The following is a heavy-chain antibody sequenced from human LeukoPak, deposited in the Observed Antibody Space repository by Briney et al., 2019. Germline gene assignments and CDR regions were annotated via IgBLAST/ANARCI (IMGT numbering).Heavy chain of an antibody. J-gene: IGHJ2*01. D-gene: IGHD2-2*01. Sequence: PGGSLRLSCAASGFTFSSYSMNWVRQAPGKGLEWGSYISSSSSTIYYADSVKGRFTISRDNAKNSLYLQMNSLRAEDTAVYYCARDDCSSASCYVPPGYFDLWGRGPLVTVSS. CDR2: ISSSSSTI. CDR3: ARDDCSSASCYVPPGYFDL. CDR1: GFTFSSYS. V-gene: IGHV3-48*01.